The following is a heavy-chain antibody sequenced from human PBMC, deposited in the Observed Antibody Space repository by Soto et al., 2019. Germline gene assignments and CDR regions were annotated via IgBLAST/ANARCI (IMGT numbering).Heavy chain of an antibody. CDR3: ARGMYYDFWSGFRATENWFDP. D-gene: IGHD3-3*01. CDR1: GGSFSCYY. V-gene: IGHV4-34*01. Sequence: PSETLSLTCAVYGGSFSCYYWIWIRQPPGKGLEWIGEINHSGSTNYNPSLKSRVTISVDTSKNQFSLKLSSVTAADTAVYYCARGMYYDFWSGFRATENWFDPWGQGTLVTVSS. CDR2: INHSGST. J-gene: IGHJ5*02.